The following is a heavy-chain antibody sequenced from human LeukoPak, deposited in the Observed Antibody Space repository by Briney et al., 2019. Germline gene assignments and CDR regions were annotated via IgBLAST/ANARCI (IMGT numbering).Heavy chain of an antibody. Sequence: SETPSLTCTVSGGSISSYYWSWIRQPPGKGLEWIGYIYTSGSTNYNPSLKSRVTISVYTSKNQFSLKLSSVTAADTAVYYCARSNLYTYYYYMDVWGKGTTVTVSS. CDR3: ARSNLYTYYYYMDV. V-gene: IGHV4-4*09. D-gene: IGHD1-1*01. CDR2: IYTSGST. J-gene: IGHJ6*03. CDR1: GGSISSYY.